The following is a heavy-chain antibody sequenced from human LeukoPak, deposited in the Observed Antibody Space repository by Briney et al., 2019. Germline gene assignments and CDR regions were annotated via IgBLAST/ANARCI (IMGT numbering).Heavy chain of an antibody. J-gene: IGHJ3*02. CDR1: GDSVSRDTAA. Sequence: SQTLSLTCDISGDSVSRDTAAWSWIRQSPSRGLEWLGRTYYRFKWFNDYAPSVKSRITINADTVKNQVSLHLDSVTPEDTAVYYCAREVTVFGAVRGSGDAFNMWGQGTLVTVSS. CDR3: AREVTVFGAVRGSGDAFNM. CDR2: TYYRFKWFN. D-gene: IGHD3-3*01. V-gene: IGHV6-1*01.